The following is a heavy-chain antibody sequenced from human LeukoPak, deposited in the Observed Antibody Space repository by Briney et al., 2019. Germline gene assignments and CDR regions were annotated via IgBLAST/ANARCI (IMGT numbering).Heavy chain of an antibody. V-gene: IGHV3-48*03. D-gene: IGHD3-10*01. CDR1: GFTFSSYE. J-gene: IGHJ5*02. Sequence: PGGSLRLSCAASGFTFSSYEMNWVRQAPGKGLEWVSYISSSGSTIYYADSVKGRFTISRDNAKNSLYLQMNSLRAEDTAVYYCAGDYGSGSYRGINWFDPWGQGTLVIVSS. CDR2: ISSSGSTI. CDR3: AGDYGSGSYRGINWFDP.